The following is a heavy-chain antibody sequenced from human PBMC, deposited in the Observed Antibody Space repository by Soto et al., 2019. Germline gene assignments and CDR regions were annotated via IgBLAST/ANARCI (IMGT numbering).Heavy chain of an antibody. CDR3: AKEGSSGWYGADAFDI. Sequence: GGSLRLSCAAPVFTFSSYGMHWVRQAPGKGLEWVAVISYDGSNKYYADSVKGRFTISRDNSKNTLYLQMNSLRAEDTAVYYCAKEGSSGWYGADAFDIWGQGKMVTVSS. D-gene: IGHD6-19*01. CDR2: ISYDGSNK. J-gene: IGHJ3*02. CDR1: VFTFSSYG. V-gene: IGHV3-30*18.